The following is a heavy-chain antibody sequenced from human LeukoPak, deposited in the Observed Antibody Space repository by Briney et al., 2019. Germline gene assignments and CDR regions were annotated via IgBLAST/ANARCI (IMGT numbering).Heavy chain of an antibody. D-gene: IGHD3-10*01. J-gene: IGHJ4*02. V-gene: IGHV3-9*01. CDR1: GFTFDDYA. CDR2: ISWNSGSI. CDR3: AKGVHYYGSESYYD. Sequence: SGRSLRLSCAASGFTFDDYAMHWVRQAPGKGLEWVSGISWNSGSIGYADSVKGRFTISRDNAKNSLYLQMNSLRAEDTALYYCAKGVHYYGSESYYDWGQGTLVTVSS.